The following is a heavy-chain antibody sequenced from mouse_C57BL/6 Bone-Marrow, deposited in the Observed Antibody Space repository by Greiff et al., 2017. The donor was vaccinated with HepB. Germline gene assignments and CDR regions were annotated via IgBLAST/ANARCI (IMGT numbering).Heavy chain of an antibody. J-gene: IGHJ3*01. Sequence: VQLKESGPELVKPGASVKMSCKASGYTFTDYNMHWVKQSHGKSLEWIGYINPNNGGTSYNQKFKGKATLTVNKSSSTAYMELRSLTSEDSAVYYCARPRITTVVAPFAYWGQGTLVTVSA. D-gene: IGHD1-1*01. CDR1: GYTFTDYN. CDR2: INPNNGGT. CDR3: ARPRITTVVAPFAY. V-gene: IGHV1-22*01.